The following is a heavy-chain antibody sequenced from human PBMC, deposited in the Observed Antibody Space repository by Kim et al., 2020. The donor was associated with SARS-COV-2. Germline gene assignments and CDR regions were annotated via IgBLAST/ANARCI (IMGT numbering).Heavy chain of an antibody. Sequence: GESLKISCKGSGYSFTSYWIGWVRQMPGKGLEWMGIIYPGDSDTRYSPSFQGQVTISADKSISTAYLQWSSLKASDTAMYYCARHLRTNTVTTRYYYYGMDVWGQGTTVTVSS. J-gene: IGHJ6*02. V-gene: IGHV5-51*01. CDR2: IYPGDSDT. CDR1: GYSFTSYW. CDR3: ARHLRTNTVTTRYYYYGMDV. D-gene: IGHD4-17*01.